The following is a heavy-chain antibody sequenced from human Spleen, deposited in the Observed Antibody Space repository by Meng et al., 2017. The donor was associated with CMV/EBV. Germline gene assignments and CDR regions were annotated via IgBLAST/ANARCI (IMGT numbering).Heavy chain of an antibody. J-gene: IGHJ6*02. CDR1: GYTFTNYA. CDR2: ISPYNGYT. V-gene: IGHV1-18*01. CDR3: TRVEGPAGAMLKYFYYYGMEV. D-gene: IGHD6-13*01. Sequence: ASVKVSCKASGYTFTNYAVAWVRQAPGQGLEWMGWISPYNGYTNYAEKVQGRVTMTTDTSTTTAYMELNSLRSEDTAVYYCTRVEGPAGAMLKYFYYYGMEVWGQGTTVTVSS.